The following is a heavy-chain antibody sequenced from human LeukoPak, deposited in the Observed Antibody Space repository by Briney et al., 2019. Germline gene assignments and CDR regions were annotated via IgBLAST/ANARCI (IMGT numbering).Heavy chain of an antibody. CDR3: AKEKALVVITYFDY. V-gene: IGHV3-23*01. CDR2: VSGSGGST. J-gene: IGHJ4*02. CDR1: GFTFSSYA. Sequence: GGSLRLSCAASGFTFSSYAMSWVRQAPGKGLEWVSSVSGSGGSTYYADSVKGRFTISRDNSKNTLYLQVNSLRAEDTAVYYCAKEKALVVITYFDYWGQGTLVTVSS. D-gene: IGHD3-22*01.